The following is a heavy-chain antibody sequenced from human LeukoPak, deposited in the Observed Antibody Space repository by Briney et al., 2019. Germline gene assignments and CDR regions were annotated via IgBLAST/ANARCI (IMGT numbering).Heavy chain of an antibody. V-gene: IGHV3-23*01. CDR3: AKLLSNSGRFLY. CDR2: ISGSGGST. CDR1: GFTFSSYD. D-gene: IGHD4-23*01. J-gene: IGHJ4*02. Sequence: GGSLRLSCAASGFTFSSYDMSWVRQAPGKGLEWVSGISGSGGSTYYADSVKGRFTISRDNSKNTLYLQMNSLRAEDTAVYYCAKLLSNSGRFLYWGQGTLVTVSS.